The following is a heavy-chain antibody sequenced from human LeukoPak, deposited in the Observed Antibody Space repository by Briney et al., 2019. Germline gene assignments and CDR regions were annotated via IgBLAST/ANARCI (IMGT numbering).Heavy chain of an antibody. D-gene: IGHD4-11*01. CDR3: AREGTDYSNYWFDP. V-gene: IGHV4-39*07. CDR2: IYYSGST. CDR1: GGSISSSSYY. Sequence: PSETLSLTCTVSGGSISSSSYYWGWIRQPPGKGLEWIGSIYYSGSTYYNPSLKSRVTISVDTSKNQFSLKLSSVIAADTAVYYCAREGTDYSNYWFDPWGQGTLVTVSS. J-gene: IGHJ5*02.